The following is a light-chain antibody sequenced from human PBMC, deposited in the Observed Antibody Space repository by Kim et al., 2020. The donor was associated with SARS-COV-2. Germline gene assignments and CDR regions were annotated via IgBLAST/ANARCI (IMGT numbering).Light chain of an antibody. CDR1: QSVSSH. J-gene: IGKJ4*01. Sequence: LCPGERATLSCRASQSVSSHLAWYQQKPGQTPRLLMYEASNRASGIPARFSGSGSGTDFTLTISSLEPEDFAVYYCQQRSNWPLTFGGGTKVDIK. CDR2: EAS. CDR3: QQRSNWPLT. V-gene: IGKV3-11*01.